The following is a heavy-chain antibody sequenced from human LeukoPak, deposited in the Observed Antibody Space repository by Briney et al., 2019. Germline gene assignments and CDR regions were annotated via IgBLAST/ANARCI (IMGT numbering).Heavy chain of an antibody. CDR1: GFTFSNAW. Sequence: GGSLRLSCAASGFTFSNAWMSWVRQAPGKGLEWVGRIKSKTDGGTTDYAAPVKGRFTISRDDSKNTLYLQMNSLKTEDTAVYYCSTVGYWWELRDWYFDLWGRGTLVTVSS. CDR2: IKSKTDGGTT. D-gene: IGHD1-26*01. V-gene: IGHV3-15*01. J-gene: IGHJ2*01. CDR3: STVGYWWELRDWYFDL.